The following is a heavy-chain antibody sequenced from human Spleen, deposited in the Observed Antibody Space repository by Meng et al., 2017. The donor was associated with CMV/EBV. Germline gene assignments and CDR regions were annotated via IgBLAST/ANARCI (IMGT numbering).Heavy chain of an antibody. Sequence: KASGYTFTGYYMHWVRQAPGQGLEWMGWINPNSGGTNYAQKFQGRVTMTRDTSISTAYMELSRLRSDDTAVYYCARTYSSSLIGFDPWGQGTLVTVSS. CDR2: INPNSGGT. D-gene: IGHD6-6*01. CDR1: GYTFTGYY. CDR3: ARTYSSSLIGFDP. V-gene: IGHV1-2*02. J-gene: IGHJ5*02.